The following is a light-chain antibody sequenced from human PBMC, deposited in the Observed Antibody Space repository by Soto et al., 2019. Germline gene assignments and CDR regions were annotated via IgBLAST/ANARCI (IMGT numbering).Light chain of an antibody. CDR2: GNS. V-gene: IGLV1-40*01. Sequence: QSVLTQPPSVSGAPGQRVTISCTGSSSNIGAGYDVHWYQHLPGTAPKLLIYGNSNRPSGVPDRFSCSKSGTSASLAITGLQAEDEADYYCQSYDSSLSSYVFGTGTKLTVL. J-gene: IGLJ1*01. CDR3: QSYDSSLSSYV. CDR1: SSNIGAGYD.